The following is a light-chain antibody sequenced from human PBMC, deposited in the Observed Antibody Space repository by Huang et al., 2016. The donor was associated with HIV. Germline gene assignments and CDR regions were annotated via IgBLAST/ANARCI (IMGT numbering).Light chain of an antibody. CDR2: GAT. CDR1: HSVSTN. Sequence: EIVMTQSPATLSVSPGEIATLSCRASHSVSTNLAWYQHKPGQAPRLLIHGATTRATDIPARFSGSGSGTEFTLTISTLQSEDFAVYYCQQYNNWPPNTFGQGTKLEIK. V-gene: IGKV3-15*01. J-gene: IGKJ2*01. CDR3: QQYNNWPPNT.